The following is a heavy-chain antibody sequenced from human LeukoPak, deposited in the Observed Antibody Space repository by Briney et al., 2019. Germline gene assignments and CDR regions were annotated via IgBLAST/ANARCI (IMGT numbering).Heavy chain of an antibody. D-gene: IGHD6-13*01. CDR3: AKDSLGSSSKNWFDP. J-gene: IGHJ5*02. CDR1: GFTFSSYA. Sequence: GGSLRLSCAASGFTFSSYAMSWVRQAPGKGLEWVSAISGSGGSTYYADSVKGRFIISRDDSKNTLYLQMHSLRAEDTAVYYCAKDSLGSSSKNWFDPWGQGTLVTVSS. CDR2: ISGSGGST. V-gene: IGHV3-23*01.